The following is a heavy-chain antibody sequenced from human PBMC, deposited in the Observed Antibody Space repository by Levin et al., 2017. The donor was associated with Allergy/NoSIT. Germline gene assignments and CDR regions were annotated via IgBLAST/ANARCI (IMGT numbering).Heavy chain of an antibody. Sequence: PMASVKVSCKASGYTFTGYYMHWVRQAPGQGLEWMGWINPNSGGTNYAQKFQGRVTMTRDTSISTAYMELSRLRSDDTAVYYCARLKLKEHWFDPWGQGTLVTVSS. CDR3: ARLKLKEHWFDP. V-gene: IGHV1-2*02. CDR2: INPNSGGT. D-gene: IGHD1-26*01. CDR1: GYTFTGYY. J-gene: IGHJ5*02.